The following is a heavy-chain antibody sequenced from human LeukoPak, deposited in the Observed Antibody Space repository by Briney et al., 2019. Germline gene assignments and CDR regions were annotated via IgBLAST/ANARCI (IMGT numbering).Heavy chain of an antibody. J-gene: IGHJ4*02. D-gene: IGHD2/OR15-2a*01. CDR1: GYTFTDYY. CDR3: ATGVESPGNY. Sequence: GATVKISCKASGYTFTDYYMHWVQQAPGKGLEWMGRVDPEDGETIYAEKFQGRVTITADTSTDTAYMELSSLGSEDTAVYYCATGVESPGNYWGQGTLVTVSS. V-gene: IGHV1-69-2*01. CDR2: VDPEDGET.